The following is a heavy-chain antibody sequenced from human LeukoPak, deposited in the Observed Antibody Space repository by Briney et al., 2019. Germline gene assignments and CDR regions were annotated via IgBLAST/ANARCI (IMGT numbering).Heavy chain of an antibody. D-gene: IGHD3/OR15-3a*01. V-gene: IGHV1-2*02. Sequence: ASVKVSCKASGYTFSGCYIHWMRQAPGQGLEWMGWINPKRGGTIYAQKFQGRVTMTRDASISAAYMELSRLRSDDTAAYYCAREVGQIDYWGPGTLVTVSS. J-gene: IGHJ4*02. CDR1: GYTFSGCY. CDR3: AREVGQIDY. CDR2: INPKRGGT.